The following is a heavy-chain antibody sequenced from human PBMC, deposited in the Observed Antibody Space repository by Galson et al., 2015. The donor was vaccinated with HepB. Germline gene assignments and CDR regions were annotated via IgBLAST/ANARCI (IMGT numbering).Heavy chain of an antibody. D-gene: IGHD6-25*01. J-gene: IGHJ6*02. CDR3: ARTAVAATYYYYGMDV. CDR1: GGSISRGGYY. Sequence: LSLPCPVSGGSISRGGYYWSWIRQHPGKGLEWIGYIYYSGSTYYNPSLKSRVTISVDTSKNQFSLKLSSVTAADTAVYYCARTAVAATYYYYGMDVWGQGTTVTVSS. CDR2: IYYSGST. V-gene: IGHV4-31*03.